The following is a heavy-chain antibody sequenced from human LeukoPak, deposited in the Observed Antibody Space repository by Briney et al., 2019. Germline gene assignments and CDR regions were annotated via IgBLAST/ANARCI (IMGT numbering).Heavy chain of an antibody. J-gene: IGHJ4*02. D-gene: IGHD3-22*01. CDR2: IYTSGST. Sequence: SETLSLTCTVSGGSISSYYWGWIRQPAGKGLEWIGRIYTSGSTNYNPSLKSRVTISVDTSKNQFSLKLSSVTAADTAVYYCAGIPPNYYDSSGYYPTADYWGQGTLVTVSS. CDR1: GGSISSYY. V-gene: IGHV4-4*07. CDR3: AGIPPNYYDSSGYYPTADY.